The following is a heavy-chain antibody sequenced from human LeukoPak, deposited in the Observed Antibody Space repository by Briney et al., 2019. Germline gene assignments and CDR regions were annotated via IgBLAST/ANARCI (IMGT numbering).Heavy chain of an antibody. CDR2: ISSSGSNI. CDR3: ARDGVVVDY. Sequence: PGGSLRLSCAASGFIFIDYYMNWLRQAPGKGLEWVSYISSSGSNIYYADSVKGRFTISRDNAKNSLYLQMNSLRAEDTAVYYCARDGVVVDYWGQGTLVSVSS. CDR1: GFIFIDYY. D-gene: IGHD3-3*01. J-gene: IGHJ4*02. V-gene: IGHV3-11*04.